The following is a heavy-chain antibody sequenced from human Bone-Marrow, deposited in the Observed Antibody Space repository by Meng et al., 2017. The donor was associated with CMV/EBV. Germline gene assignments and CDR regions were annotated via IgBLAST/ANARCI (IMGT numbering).Heavy chain of an antibody. J-gene: IGHJ4*02. CDR2: ISSSSSYI. D-gene: IGHD2-21*02. CDR3: AGWGEVGGDQGSFDY. CDR1: GFTFSSYW. V-gene: IGHV3-21*01. Sequence: GESLKISCAASGFTFSSYWMHWVRQAPGKGLVWVSSISSSSSYIYYADSVKGRFTISRDNAKNSLYLQMNSLRAEDTAVYYCAGWGEVGGDQGSFDYWGQGTLVTVSS.